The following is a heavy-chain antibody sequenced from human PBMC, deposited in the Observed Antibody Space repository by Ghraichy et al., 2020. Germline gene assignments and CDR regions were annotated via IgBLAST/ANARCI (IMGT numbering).Heavy chain of an antibody. CDR2: INHSGST. CDR3: ARSRHFSPGYYYYYMDV. Sequence: SETLSLTCAVYGGSFSGYYWSWIRQPPGKGLEWIGEINHSGSTNYNPSLKSRVTISVDTSKNQFSLKLSSVTAADTAVYYCARSRHFSPGYYYYYMDVWGKGTTVTVSS. D-gene: IGHD2/OR15-2a*01. J-gene: IGHJ6*03. V-gene: IGHV4-34*01. CDR1: GGSFSGYY.